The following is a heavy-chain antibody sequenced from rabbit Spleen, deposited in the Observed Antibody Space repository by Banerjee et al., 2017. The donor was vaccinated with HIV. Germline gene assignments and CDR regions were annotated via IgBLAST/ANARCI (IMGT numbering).Heavy chain of an antibody. D-gene: IGHD6-1*01. J-gene: IGHJ4*01. CDR2: IDPIFGRT. Sequence: QEQLVESGGGLVQPEGSLTLTCKASGFSFSEKEVMCWVRQALGKGLEWIGYIDPIFGRTYYANWGNGRFTISSHNAQNTLYLQLNSLTAADTATYFCVREAGYGGYGDGNLWGPGTLVTVS. CDR3: VREAGYGGYGDGNL. CDR1: GFSFSEKE. V-gene: IGHV1S47*01.